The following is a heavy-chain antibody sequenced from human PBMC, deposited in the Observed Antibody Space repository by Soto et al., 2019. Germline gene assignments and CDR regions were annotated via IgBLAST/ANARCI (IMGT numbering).Heavy chain of an antibody. Sequence: QVQLVESGGGVVQPGRSLRLSCAASGFTFSSYAMHWVRQAPGKGLEWEAVISYDGSNKYYADSVKGRFTISRDNSKNTLYLQMNSLRAEDTAVYYCARDEGDIVVVVAATVPGYFDYWGQGTLVTVSS. D-gene: IGHD2-15*01. V-gene: IGHV3-30*01. CDR3: ARDEGDIVVVVAATVPGYFDY. J-gene: IGHJ4*02. CDR2: ISYDGSNK. CDR1: GFTFSSYA.